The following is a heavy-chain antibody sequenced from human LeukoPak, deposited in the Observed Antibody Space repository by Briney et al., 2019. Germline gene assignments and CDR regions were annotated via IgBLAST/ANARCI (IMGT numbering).Heavy chain of an antibody. J-gene: IGHJ6*02. CDR1: GFTFSSYA. D-gene: IGHD2-2*01. CDR2: ISGGGDTT. CDR3: AKSCTSFYYGMDV. Sequence: GGSLRLSCTASGFTFSSYAMSWVRQAAGKGLEWFSTISGGGDTTYYADSVKGRFTISRDNSKNTLYLQMNSLRAEDTAKYYCAKSCTSFYYGMDVWGQGTTVTVSS. V-gene: IGHV3-23*01.